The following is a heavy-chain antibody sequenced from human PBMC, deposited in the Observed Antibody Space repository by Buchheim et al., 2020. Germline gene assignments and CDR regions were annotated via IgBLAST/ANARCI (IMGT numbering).Heavy chain of an antibody. CDR1: GFTFSSYG. D-gene: IGHD3-22*01. V-gene: IGHV3-30*18. CDR2: ISYDGSNK. Sequence: QVQLVESGGGVVQPGRSLRLSCAASGFTFSSYGMHWVRQAPGKGLEWVAVISYDGSNKYYADSVKGRFTISRDNSKNTLYLQMNSLRAEDTAVYYCAKECYDSSGYYAYWGQGTL. J-gene: IGHJ4*02. CDR3: AKECYDSSGYYAY.